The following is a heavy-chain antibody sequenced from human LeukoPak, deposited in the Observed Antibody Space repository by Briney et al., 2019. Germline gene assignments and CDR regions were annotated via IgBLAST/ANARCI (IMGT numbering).Heavy chain of an antibody. CDR1: GGSISSGDYY. CDR2: IYYSGST. Sequence: TSETLSLTCTVSGGSISSGDYYWSWIRQPPGKGLEWIGYIYYSGSTYYNPSLKRRVTISVDTSKNQFSLKLSSVTAADTAVYYCAREPNSMDPYHFDYWGQGTLVTVSS. V-gene: IGHV4-30-4*01. D-gene: IGHD4-11*01. J-gene: IGHJ4*02. CDR3: AREPNSMDPYHFDY.